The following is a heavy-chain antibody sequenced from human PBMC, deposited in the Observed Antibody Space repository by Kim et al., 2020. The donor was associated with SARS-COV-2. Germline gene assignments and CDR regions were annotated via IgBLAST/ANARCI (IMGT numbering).Heavy chain of an antibody. J-gene: IGHJ4*02. CDR3: VKERYSSSAGAREPSPPFDY. D-gene: IGHD6-13*01. Sequence: GGSLRLSCSASGFTFSSYAMHWVRQAPGKGLEYVSAISSNGGSTYYADSVKGRFTISRDNSKNTLYLQMSSLRAEDTAVYYCVKERYSSSAGAREPSPPFDYWGQGTLVTVSS. V-gene: IGHV3-64D*06. CDR2: ISSNGGST. CDR1: GFTFSSYA.